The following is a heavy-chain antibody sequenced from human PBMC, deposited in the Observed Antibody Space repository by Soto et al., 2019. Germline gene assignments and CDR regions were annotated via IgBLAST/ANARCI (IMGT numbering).Heavy chain of an antibody. CDR1: GYSFSNYW. D-gene: IGHD3-10*01. J-gene: IGHJ4*02. Sequence: GESLKISCKASGYSFSNYWIGWVRQMPGKGLEWMGIIYPGDSDTRYSPSFQGQVTISADKSINTAYLQWSSLKASDTAMYYCARLGSVSNIDYWGQGTLVTVSS. CDR3: ARLGSVSNIDY. CDR2: IYPGDSDT. V-gene: IGHV5-51*01.